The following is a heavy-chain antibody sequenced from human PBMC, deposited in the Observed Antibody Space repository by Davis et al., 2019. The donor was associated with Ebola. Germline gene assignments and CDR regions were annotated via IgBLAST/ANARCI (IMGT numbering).Heavy chain of an antibody. D-gene: IGHD1-26*01. V-gene: IGHV4-34*01. CDR3: ARVVGSYYYGMDA. CDR1: GGSFSGYY. J-gene: IGHJ6*02. CDR2: INHSGST. Sequence: MPGGSLRLSCAVYGGSFSGYYWSWIRQPPGKGLEWIGEINHSGSTNYNPSLKSRVTISVDTSKNQFSLKLSSVTAADTAVYYCARVVGSYYYGMDAWGQGTTVTVSS.